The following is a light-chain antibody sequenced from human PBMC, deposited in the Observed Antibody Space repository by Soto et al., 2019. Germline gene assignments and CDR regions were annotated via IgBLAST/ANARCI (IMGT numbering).Light chain of an antibody. CDR3: QQSYSSPFT. J-gene: IGKJ3*01. CDR1: QTIQAF. Sequence: DIQMTQSPSSLSASVGDRVTIACRASQTIQAFLNWYQQRPGKAPKLLIYGGSTLQSGVPSRFSGRRSGTDFTLTISNLQPEDFATYYCQQSYSSPFTFGPGTKVDIK. V-gene: IGKV1-39*01. CDR2: GGS.